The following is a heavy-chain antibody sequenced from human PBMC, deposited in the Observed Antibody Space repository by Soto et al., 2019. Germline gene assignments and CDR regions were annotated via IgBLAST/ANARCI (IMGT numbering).Heavy chain of an antibody. CDR1: GGSFSGYY. V-gene: IGHV4-34*01. CDR2: INHSGST. Sequence: SETLSLTCAVYGGSFSGYYWTWIRQPPGTGLEWIGEINHSGSTNYNPSLKSRVTLSVDTSKNQFSLKLSSVTAADTAVYYCARDLRFRGFYGMDVWGQGTTVTVSS. CDR3: ARDLRFRGFYGMDV. J-gene: IGHJ6*02. D-gene: IGHD3-10*01.